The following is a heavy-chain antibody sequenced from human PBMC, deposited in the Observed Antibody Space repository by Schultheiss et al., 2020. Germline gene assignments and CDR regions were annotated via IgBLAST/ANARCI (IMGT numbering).Heavy chain of an antibody. Sequence: SETLSLTCTVSGGSISSSYWSWIRQPPGKGLEWIGYIYYTGTTNYNPSLKSRVAISVDTSKNQFSLKLSSVTAADTAVYYCASFVWFGELYYWGQGTMVTVS. CDR3: ASFVWFGELYY. V-gene: IGHV4-59*01. J-gene: IGHJ4*02. D-gene: IGHD3-10*01. CDR1: GGSISSSY. CDR2: IYYTGTT.